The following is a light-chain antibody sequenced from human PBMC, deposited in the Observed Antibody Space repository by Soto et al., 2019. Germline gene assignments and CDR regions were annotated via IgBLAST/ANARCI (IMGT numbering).Light chain of an antibody. CDR2: GAS. CDR3: QQYGGSPPT. Sequence: EIVLTQSPGTLSLSPGERATLSCRASQSVSSSYLAWYQQRPGQAPRLLIYGASNRATGIPDRFSGSGSGTDFTLTISRLEPEDFAVFYCQQYGGSPPTFGGGTKVEIK. V-gene: IGKV3-20*01. CDR1: QSVSSSY. J-gene: IGKJ4*01.